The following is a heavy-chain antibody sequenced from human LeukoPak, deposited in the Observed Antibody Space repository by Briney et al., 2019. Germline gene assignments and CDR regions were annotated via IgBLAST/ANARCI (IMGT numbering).Heavy chain of an antibody. CDR3: AREYIGYDDFVGWFDP. V-gene: IGHV4-39*07. CDR1: GGSISSSGYY. D-gene: IGHD5-12*01. J-gene: IGHJ5*02. CDR2: IYYSGST. Sequence: SETLSLTCTVSGGSISSSGYYWGWIRQPPGKGLEWIGSIYYSGSTYYNPSLKSRVTISVDTSKNQFSLKLSSLTAADSAVYYCAREYIGYDDFVGWFDPWGQGTLVTVSS.